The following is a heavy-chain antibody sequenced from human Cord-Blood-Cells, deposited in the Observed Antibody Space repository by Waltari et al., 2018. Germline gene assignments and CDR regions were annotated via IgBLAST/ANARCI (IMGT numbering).Heavy chain of an antibody. V-gene: IGHV4-59*01. D-gene: IGHD6-13*01. CDR1: GGSISSYY. CDR3: AREEHSSSWYAFDI. Sequence: QVQLQESGPGLVKPSETLSLTCTVSGGSISSYYWSWIRQPPGKGLEWIGYIYYSGSTNYNHSLKSRVTISVDTSKNQFSLKLSSVTAADTAVYYCAREEHSSSWYAFDIWGQGTMVTVSS. J-gene: IGHJ3*02. CDR2: IYYSGST.